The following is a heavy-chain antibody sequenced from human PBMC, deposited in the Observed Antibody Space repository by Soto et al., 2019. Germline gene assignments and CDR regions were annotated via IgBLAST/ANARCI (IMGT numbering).Heavy chain of an antibody. V-gene: IGHV1-69*02. D-gene: IGHD1-26*01. CDR2: IIPILGIA. CDR1: GGTFSSYT. CDR3: ARGGIVGADYYFDY. Sequence: SVKVSCKASGGTFSSYTISWVRQAPGQGLEWMGRIIPILGIANYAQKFQGRVTITADKSTSTAYMELSSLRSEDTAVYYCARGGIVGADYYFDYWGQGTLVTVSS. J-gene: IGHJ4*02.